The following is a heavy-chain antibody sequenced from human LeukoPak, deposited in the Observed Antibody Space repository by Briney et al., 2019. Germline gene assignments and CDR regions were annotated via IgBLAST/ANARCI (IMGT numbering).Heavy chain of an antibody. CDR1: GFTFDDYA. D-gene: IGHD3/OR15-3a*01. CDR2: ISWNSGSI. J-gene: IGHJ4*02. Sequence: GRSLRLSCAASGFTFDDYAIHWVRQAPGKGLEWVSGISWNSGSIGYADSVKGRFTISRDNSKNTLYLQMNSLRAEDTAVYYCARGGDWGYYFDYWGQGTLVTVSS. V-gene: IGHV3-9*01. CDR3: ARGGDWGYYFDY.